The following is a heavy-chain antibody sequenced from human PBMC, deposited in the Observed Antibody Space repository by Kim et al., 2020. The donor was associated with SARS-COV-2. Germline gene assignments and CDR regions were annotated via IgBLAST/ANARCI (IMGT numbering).Heavy chain of an antibody. J-gene: IGHJ5*02. D-gene: IGHD1-26*01. CDR3: ARGWELPNHWFDP. V-gene: IGHV1-3*01. Sequence: SQKFQGRVTITRDTSASTAYMELSSLRSEDTAVYYCARGWELPNHWFDPWGQGTLVTVSS.